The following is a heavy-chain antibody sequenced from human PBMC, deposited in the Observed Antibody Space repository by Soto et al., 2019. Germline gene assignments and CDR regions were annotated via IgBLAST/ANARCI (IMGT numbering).Heavy chain of an antibody. D-gene: IGHD4-17*01. V-gene: IGHV3-23*01. J-gene: IGHJ4*02. CDR2: IINSGATT. CDR1: GFDFSTYA. Sequence: EVHLLESGGTLVQPGGSLRLSCAASGFDFSTYAMTWVRQAPGKGLEWVSGIINSGATTYYADSVKGRFTISSDNSRNTPYLQMNSLRVDDTAMYFCAKDWPGTSSVTSDFWGQGTLVTVSS. CDR3: AKDWPGTSSVTSDF.